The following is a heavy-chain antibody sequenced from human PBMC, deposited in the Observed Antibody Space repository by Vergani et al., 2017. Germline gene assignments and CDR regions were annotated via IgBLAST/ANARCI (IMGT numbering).Heavy chain of an antibody. D-gene: IGHD2-2*02. CDR3: ARGCGSXSCYKRGEDWFDP. V-gene: IGHV1-46*01. CDR2: INPSGGST. CDR1: GHTFTSYY. Sequence: QVPPVQSGAAVKTPGASVTVSCQASGHTFTSYYIHWVRQAPRQGLEWMGRINPSGGSTNYAEKFQGRVTMTGDTSTSTVFMELSSLRSEDTAVYYCARGCGSXSCYKRGEDWFDPWGKGTLVTVSS. J-gene: IGHJ5*02.